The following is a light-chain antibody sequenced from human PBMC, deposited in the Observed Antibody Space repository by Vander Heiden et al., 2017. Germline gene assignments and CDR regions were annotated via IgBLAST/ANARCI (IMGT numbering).Light chain of an antibody. V-gene: IGLV2-14*01. J-gene: IGLJ2*01. CDR2: EVG. CDR1: SSDIGRYSY. Sequence: QSALTQPAAVSGSPGQSIPISCTGTSSDIGRYSYVSWYQQFPGKAPKLLIHEVGNRPSGVSDRFSGSKSVNTASLTISGLQAEDEGIYYCSSFSTSDTPVVFGGGTSVTVL. CDR3: SSFSTSDTPVV.